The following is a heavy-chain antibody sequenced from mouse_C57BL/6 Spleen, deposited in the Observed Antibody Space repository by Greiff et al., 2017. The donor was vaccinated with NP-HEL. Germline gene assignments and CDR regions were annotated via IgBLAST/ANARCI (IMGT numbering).Heavy chain of an antibody. CDR2: VYPGDGDT. J-gene: IGHJ4*01. CDR1: GYAFSSSW. D-gene: IGHD6-1*01. Sequence: VQLQQSGPELVKPGASVKISCKASGYAFSSSWMNWVKQRPGKGLEWIGRVYPGDGDTNYNGKFKGKATLTADKSSRTAYMQLSSLPSEDSAVYFCARTPLSSYAMDYWGQGTSVTVSS. CDR3: ARTPLSSYAMDY. V-gene: IGHV1-82*01.